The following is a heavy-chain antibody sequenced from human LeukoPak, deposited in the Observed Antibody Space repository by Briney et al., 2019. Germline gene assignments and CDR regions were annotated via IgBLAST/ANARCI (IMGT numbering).Heavy chain of an antibody. Sequence: TGRSLRLSCAASGFTFRTYGMHWVRQVPGKGLEWVASIWYDGSHENLADSVKGRFTISRDNSKNTLYLQMNSLRAEDTAVYFCARVVVGVTNRFDPWGQGTLVIVSS. V-gene: IGHV3-33*01. CDR1: GFTFRTYG. D-gene: IGHD2-15*01. J-gene: IGHJ5*02. CDR3: ARVVVGVTNRFDP. CDR2: IWYDGSHE.